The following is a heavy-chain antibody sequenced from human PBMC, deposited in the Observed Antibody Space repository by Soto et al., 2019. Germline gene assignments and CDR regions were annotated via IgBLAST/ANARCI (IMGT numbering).Heavy chain of an antibody. J-gene: IGHJ5*02. D-gene: IGHD3-10*01. CDR1: RDSITSNSYF. Sequence: SETLSLTCTVSRDSITSNSYFWARIRHPPGKGLEWIGSIYYSGTTYYNPSLKSRVTISVDRSKNQFSLKLSSVTAADTAVYYCAMSLWFGNTPNWFDPWGQGTLVTVS. V-gene: IGHV4-39*01. CDR3: AMSLWFGNTPNWFDP. CDR2: IYYSGTT.